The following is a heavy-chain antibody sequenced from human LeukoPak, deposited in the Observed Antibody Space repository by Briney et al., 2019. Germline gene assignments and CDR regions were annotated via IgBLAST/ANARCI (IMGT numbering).Heavy chain of an antibody. Sequence: KPGGSLRLSCAASGFTFSSYSMNWVRQAPGKGLEWVSSISSSSSYIYYADSVKGRFTISRDNSKNSLYLHMNSLKVEDTAVYYCARDPWGFDLWGQGTLVTVSS. CDR2: ISSSSSYI. CDR3: ARDPWGFDL. J-gene: IGHJ4*02. D-gene: IGHD3-16*01. V-gene: IGHV3-21*01. CDR1: GFTFSSYS.